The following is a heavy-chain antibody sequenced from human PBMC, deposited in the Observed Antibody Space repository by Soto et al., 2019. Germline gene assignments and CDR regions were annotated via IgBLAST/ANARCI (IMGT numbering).Heavy chain of an antibody. V-gene: IGHV3-33*01. CDR3: ARDRGGDEPLDH. CDR1: GFTFSSYG. J-gene: IGHJ4*02. Sequence: QVQLVESGGGVVQPGRSLRLSCAASGFTFSSYGMHWVRQAPGKGLEWVAVIWMEGKEKYYVDSVEGRFTVSRDNSKNTLYLNMNRLRAEDTAVYHCARDRGGDEPLDHWGQGTLVSVSS. CDR2: IWMEGKEK. D-gene: IGHD2-21*02.